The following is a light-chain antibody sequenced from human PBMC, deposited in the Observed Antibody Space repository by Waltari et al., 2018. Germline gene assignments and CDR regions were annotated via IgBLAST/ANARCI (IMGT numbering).Light chain of an antibody. Sequence: DIQMTQSPSTLSASVGDRVPITCRASQSINTWLAWYQQKPGKAPKLLISKASILESGVPSRFSGSGSGTEFTLTISSLRPDDFASYCCQWYNSYSGTFGQGTKVEIK. CDR1: QSINTW. CDR2: KAS. J-gene: IGKJ1*01. V-gene: IGKV1-5*03. CDR3: QWYNSYSGT.